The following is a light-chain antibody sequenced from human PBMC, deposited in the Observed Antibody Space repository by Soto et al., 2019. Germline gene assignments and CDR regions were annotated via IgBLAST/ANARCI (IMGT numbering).Light chain of an antibody. Sequence: EIVMTQSPATLSVSPGERASLSCRATQSVSSNLAWYQQKPGQAPRLLIYGASTRATGIPARFSGSGSGTEFTLTINSPQSEDFAVYYCQQYNRWPLTFGGGTKVEI. CDR2: GAS. J-gene: IGKJ4*01. CDR1: QSVSSN. CDR3: QQYNRWPLT. V-gene: IGKV3D-15*01.